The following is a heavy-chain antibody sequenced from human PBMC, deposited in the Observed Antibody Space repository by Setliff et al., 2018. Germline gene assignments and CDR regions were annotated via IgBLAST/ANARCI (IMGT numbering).Heavy chain of an antibody. V-gene: IGHV1-2*06. CDR1: GYTFIGYY. Sequence: ASVKVSCKASGYTFIGYYMYWVRQAPGQGLEWMGRINPNSGGTEYAQKFQGRVTITRDTSIYTVYMELTGLTSGDTAVYYCAKQGYSDSLYAFDVWGQGTVVTVSS. D-gene: IGHD3-16*02. J-gene: IGHJ3*01. CDR2: INPNSGGT. CDR3: AKQGYSDSLYAFDV.